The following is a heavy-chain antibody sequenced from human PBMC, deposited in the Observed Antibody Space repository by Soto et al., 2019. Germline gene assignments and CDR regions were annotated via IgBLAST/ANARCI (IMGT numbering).Heavy chain of an antibody. CDR1: GGSFSGYY. Sequence: SETLSLTCAVYGGSFSGYYWSWIRQPPGKGLEWIGEINHSGSTNYNPSLKSRVTISVDTSKNQFSLKLSSVTAADTAVYYCARLAAMPLVPYYSYMDVWGKGTTVTVSS. D-gene: IGHD2-2*01. CDR2: INHSGST. J-gene: IGHJ6*03. V-gene: IGHV4-34*01. CDR3: ARLAAMPLVPYYSYMDV.